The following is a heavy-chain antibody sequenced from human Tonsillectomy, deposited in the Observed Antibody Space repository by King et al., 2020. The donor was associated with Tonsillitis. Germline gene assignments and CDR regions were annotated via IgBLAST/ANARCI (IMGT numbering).Heavy chain of an antibody. J-gene: IGHJ4*02. CDR1: GGFISSYY. Sequence: QLQESGPGLVTPSETLSLTCTVSGGFISSYYWSWIRQPPGKGLGWLGYIYDSGSTNYNPSLQGRGTISVDTSKNQLSLKLSSVTAADTAVYYCARCSKIAAAGTGYYFDYWGQGTLVTVSS. CDR2: IYDSGST. D-gene: IGHD6-13*01. CDR3: ARCSKIAAAGTGYYFDY. V-gene: IGHV4-59*01.